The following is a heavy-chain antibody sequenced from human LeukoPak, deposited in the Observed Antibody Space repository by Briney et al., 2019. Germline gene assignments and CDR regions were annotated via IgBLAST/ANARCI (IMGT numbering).Heavy chain of an antibody. V-gene: IGHV3-21*01. CDR1: GFTFSSYS. CDR2: ISSTSSYI. Sequence: PGGSLRLSCAASGFTFSSYSMNWVRQAPGKGLEWVSSISSTSSYIYYADSVKGRFTISRDNAKNSLYLQMNSLRVADTAVYYCARKSSSLGYYFDYWGQGTLVTVSS. CDR3: ARKSSSLGYYFDY. D-gene: IGHD6-6*01. J-gene: IGHJ4*02.